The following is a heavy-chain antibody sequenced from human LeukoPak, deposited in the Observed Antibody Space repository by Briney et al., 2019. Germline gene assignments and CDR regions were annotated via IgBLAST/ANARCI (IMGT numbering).Heavy chain of an antibody. Sequence: SVKVSCKASGGTFSSYAISWVRQAPGQGLEWMGRIIPILGIANYAQKFQGRVTITADKSTSTAYMELSSLRSEDAAVYYCARETYSSSTPRKNWFDPWGQGTLVTVSS. CDR3: ARETYSSSTPRKNWFDP. D-gene: IGHD6-6*01. V-gene: IGHV1-69*04. J-gene: IGHJ5*02. CDR2: IIPILGIA. CDR1: GGTFSSYA.